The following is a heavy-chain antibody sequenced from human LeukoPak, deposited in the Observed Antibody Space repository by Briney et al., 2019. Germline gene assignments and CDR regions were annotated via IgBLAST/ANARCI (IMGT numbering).Heavy chain of an antibody. CDR2: ISWNSGSI. CDR1: GFTFDDYA. D-gene: IGHD2-8*01. Sequence: PGGSLRLSCAASGFTFDDYAMHWVRQAPGKGLEWVSGISWNSGSIGYADSVKGRFTISRDNAKNTLYLQMNSLRAEDTAVYYCVFMVTGHWGQGTLVTVSS. V-gene: IGHV3-9*01. CDR3: VFMVTGH. J-gene: IGHJ4*02.